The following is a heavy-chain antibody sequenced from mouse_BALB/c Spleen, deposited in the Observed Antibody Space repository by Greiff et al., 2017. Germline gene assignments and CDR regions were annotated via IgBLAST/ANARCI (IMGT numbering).Heavy chain of an antibody. CDR3: LNWDRDY. J-gene: IGHJ2*01. Sequence: EVQLQESGAELMRSGASVKLSCTASGFNIKDYYMHWVKQRPEQGLEWIGWIDPENGDTEYAPKFQGKATMTADTSSNTAYLQLSSLTSEDTAVYYCLNWDRDYWGQGTTLTVSS. V-gene: IGHV14-4*02. D-gene: IGHD4-1*01. CDR2: IDPENGDT. CDR1: GFNIKDYY.